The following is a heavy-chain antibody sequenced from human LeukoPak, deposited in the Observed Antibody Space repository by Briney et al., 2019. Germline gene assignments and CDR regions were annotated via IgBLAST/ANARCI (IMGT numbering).Heavy chain of an antibody. Sequence: GGSLRLSCAASGFTFSSYSMNWVRQAPGKGLEWVSSISSSSSYIYYADSVKGRFTISRDNAKNSLYLQMNSLRAEDTAVYYCARVVPHPRYYDFWSGFEVYGMDVWGQGTTVTVSS. CDR3: ARVVPHPRYYDFWSGFEVYGMDV. D-gene: IGHD3-3*01. V-gene: IGHV3-21*01. CDR1: GFTFSSYS. CDR2: ISSSSSYI. J-gene: IGHJ6*02.